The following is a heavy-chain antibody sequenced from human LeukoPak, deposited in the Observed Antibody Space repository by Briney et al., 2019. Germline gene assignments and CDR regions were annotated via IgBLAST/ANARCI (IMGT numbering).Heavy chain of an antibody. CDR1: GFTFSSYE. CDR3: ARVGGYYYYGMDV. Sequence: PGGSLRPSCAASGFTFSSYEMNWVRQAPGKGLEWVSYISSSGSTIYYADSVKGRFTISRGNAKNSLYLQMNSLRAEDTAVYYCARVGGYYYYGMDVWGQGTTVTVSS. V-gene: IGHV3-48*03. CDR2: ISSSGSTI. J-gene: IGHJ6*02. D-gene: IGHD2-15*01.